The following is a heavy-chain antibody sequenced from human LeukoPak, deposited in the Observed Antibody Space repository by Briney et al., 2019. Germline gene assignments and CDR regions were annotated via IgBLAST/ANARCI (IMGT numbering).Heavy chain of an antibody. V-gene: IGHV3-74*01. CDR2: ITNDGSST. J-gene: IGHJ4*02. CDR1: GLTFSSHW. D-gene: IGHD3-22*01. CDR3: ARGDSSGYYPSFDY. Sequence: GGSLRLSCAASGLTFSSHWMHWVRQAPGKGLVWVSRITNDGSSTTYADSVKGRFTISRDNAKNMLYLQVNSLRAEDTAVYYCARGDSSGYYPSFDYWGQGTLVTVSS.